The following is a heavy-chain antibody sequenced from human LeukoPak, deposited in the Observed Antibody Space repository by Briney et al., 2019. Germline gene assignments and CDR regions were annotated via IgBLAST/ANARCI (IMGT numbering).Heavy chain of an antibody. Sequence: ASVKVSCKASGYTFTSYGISWVRQAPGQGLEWMGWISAYNGNTNYAQKLQGRVTMTTDTSTSTAYMELRSLRSDDTAVYYCASDGPRYCSSTSCYHGFDYWGQGTLVTVSS. CDR1: GYTFTSYG. CDR2: ISAYNGNT. J-gene: IGHJ4*02. CDR3: ASDGPRYCSSTSCYHGFDY. D-gene: IGHD2-2*01. V-gene: IGHV1-18*01.